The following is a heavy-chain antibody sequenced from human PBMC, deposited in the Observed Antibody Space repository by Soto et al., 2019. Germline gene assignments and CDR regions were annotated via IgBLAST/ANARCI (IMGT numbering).Heavy chain of an antibody. Sequence: PSETLSLTCAVYGGSFSGYYWTWIRQPPGTGLEWIGEINHSGSTNYNPSLKSRVTISVDTSKNQFSLKLSSVTAADTALYYCAMSLWFGNTPNWFDPWGQGTLVTAPQ. D-gene: IGHD3-10*01. CDR1: GGSFSGYY. CDR2: INHSGST. V-gene: IGHV4-34*01. J-gene: IGHJ5*02. CDR3: AMSLWFGNTPNWFDP.